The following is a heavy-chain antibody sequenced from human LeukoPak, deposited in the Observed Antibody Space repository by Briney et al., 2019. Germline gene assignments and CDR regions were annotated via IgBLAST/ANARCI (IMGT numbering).Heavy chain of an antibody. D-gene: IGHD3-10*01. J-gene: IGHJ4*02. Sequence: PGGSLRLSCAASGFTFSSYGMHWVRQAPGKGLEWVAVISYDGSNKYYADSVKGRFTISRDNSKNTLYLQMNSLRAEDTAVYYCAKDLFLAPVLLWFGALDYWGQGTLVTVSS. CDR1: GFTFSSYG. CDR3: AKDLFLAPVLLWFGALDY. CDR2: ISYDGSNK. V-gene: IGHV3-30*18.